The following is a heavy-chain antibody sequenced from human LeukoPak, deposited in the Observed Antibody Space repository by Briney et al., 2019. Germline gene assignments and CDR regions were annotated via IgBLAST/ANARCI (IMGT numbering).Heavy chain of an antibody. D-gene: IGHD5-18*01. CDR3: ARIWDTGSDY. CDR2: INHSGST. V-gene: IGHV4-30-2*01. J-gene: IGHJ4*02. Sequence: SQTLSLTCAVSGGSISSGGYSWSWIRQPPGKGLEWIGEINHSGSTNYNPSLKSRVTISVDTSKNQFSLKLSSVTAADTAVYYCARIWDTGSDYWGQGTLVTVSS. CDR1: GGSISSGGYS.